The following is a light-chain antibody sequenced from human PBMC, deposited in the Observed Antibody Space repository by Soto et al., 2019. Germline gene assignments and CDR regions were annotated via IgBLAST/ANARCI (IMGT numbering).Light chain of an antibody. J-gene: IGLJ2*01. CDR3: CSYAGSSPHVV. Sequence: QSALTLPASVSGSPGQSITISCTGTSSDVGSYNLVSWYQQHPGKAPKLMIYGVSQRPSGVSNRFSGSKSDNTASLTISGLQAEDEADYFCCSYAGSSPHVVFGGGTKLNVL. V-gene: IGLV2-23*02. CDR2: GVS. CDR1: SSDVGSYNL.